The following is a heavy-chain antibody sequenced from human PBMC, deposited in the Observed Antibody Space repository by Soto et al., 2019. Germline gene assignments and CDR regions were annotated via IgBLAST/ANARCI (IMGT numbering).Heavy chain of an antibody. D-gene: IGHD4-4*01. CDR2: MNPNSGNT. CDR1: GYTFTSYD. Sequence: QVQLVQSGAEVKKPGASVKVSCKASGYTFTSYDINWVRQATGQGLEWMGWMNPNSGNTGYAQKFQGRVTMTRNTSISTAYMELRSLRSEDTAVYYCARFWRGNYASGFDYWGQGTLVTVSS. CDR3: ARFWRGNYASGFDY. J-gene: IGHJ4*02. V-gene: IGHV1-8*01.